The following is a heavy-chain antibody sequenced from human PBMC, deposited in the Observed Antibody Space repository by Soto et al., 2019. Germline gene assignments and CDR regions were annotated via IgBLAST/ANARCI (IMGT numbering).Heavy chain of an antibody. V-gene: IGHV3-30-3*01. CDR3: ARDLAVRTGVGG. J-gene: IGHJ4*02. D-gene: IGHD2-15*01. Sequence: QVQLVESGGGVVQPGRSLRLSCAASGFTFSSYAMHWVRQAPGKGLEWVAVISYDGSNKYYADSVKGRFTISRDNSKNTLYLQVNGLRAEDTAVYYCARDLAVRTGVGGWGQGTLVTVSS. CDR1: GFTFSSYA. CDR2: ISYDGSNK.